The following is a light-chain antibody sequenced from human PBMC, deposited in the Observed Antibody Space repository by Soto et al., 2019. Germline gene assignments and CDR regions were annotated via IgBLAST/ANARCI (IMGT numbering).Light chain of an antibody. CDR2: EGS. CDR3: CSSAGSRV. CDR1: SSYVGGYNL. Sequence: QSALTQPASVSGSPGQSITISCTGTSSYVGGYNLVYWYQQHPGKAPKLMIYEGSKRPSGVSNRFSGSKSGNTASLTISGLQAEDDADYYCCSSAGSRVFGGRTKVTVL. V-gene: IGLV2-23*01. J-gene: IGLJ2*01.